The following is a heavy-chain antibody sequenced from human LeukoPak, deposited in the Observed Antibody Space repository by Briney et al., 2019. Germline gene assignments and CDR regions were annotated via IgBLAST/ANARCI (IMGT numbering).Heavy chain of an antibody. J-gene: IGHJ6*03. D-gene: IGHD3-9*01. CDR3: ARVGESYYDILTGYSYCYYYMDV. CDR1: GGSISSHY. CDR2: IYYSGST. Sequence: SETLSLTCTVSGGSISSHYWSWIRQPPGKGLEWIGYIYYSGSTNYNPSLKSRVTISVDTSKNQFSLKLSSVTAADTAVYYCARVGESYYDILTGYSYCYYYMDVWGKGTTVTVSS. V-gene: IGHV4-59*11.